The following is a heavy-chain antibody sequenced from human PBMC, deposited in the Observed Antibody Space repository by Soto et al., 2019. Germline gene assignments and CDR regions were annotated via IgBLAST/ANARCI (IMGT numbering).Heavy chain of an antibody. CDR2: TSGGSKSI. V-gene: IGHV3-48*02. CDR1: GFTFSSHS. Sequence: GGSLRLSCVASGFTFSSHSMNWVRQAPGKGLEWVSYTSGGSKSIYYAASVKGRFTISRDNAKNSLYLEMNSLRDEDTAVYSCVRDSRRGYGMDVWGPGTTVTVSS. D-gene: IGHD3-10*01. CDR3: VRDSRRGYGMDV. J-gene: IGHJ6*02.